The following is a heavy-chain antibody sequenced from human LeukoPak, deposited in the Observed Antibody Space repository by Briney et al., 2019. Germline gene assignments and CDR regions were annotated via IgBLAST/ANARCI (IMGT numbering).Heavy chain of an antibody. CDR3: AILGGGMAY. D-gene: IGHD3-16*01. CDR1: GFRFSSYT. V-gene: IGHV3-23*01. CDR2: ISGSGDRT. J-gene: IGHJ4*02. Sequence: GGSLRLSCAASGFRFSSYTMNWVRLAPGKGLEWVSGISGSGDRTYYADFVKGRVTISRDNSRNTLYLQMSSLRADDTAVYYCAILGGGMAYWGQGTLVAVSS.